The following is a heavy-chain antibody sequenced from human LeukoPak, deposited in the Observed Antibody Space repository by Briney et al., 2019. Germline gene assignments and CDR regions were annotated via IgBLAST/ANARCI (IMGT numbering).Heavy chain of an antibody. Sequence: GGSLRLSCEASGFTFSAYAMTWVRQAPGKGLEWVSSIGSDDKAHYSESVKGRFAISRDNSKNTLFLQLHNLRLEDTALYYCARDVHYYVAMDVWGQGTTVTVSS. CDR1: GFTFSAYA. V-gene: IGHV3-23*01. CDR3: ARDVHYYVAMDV. J-gene: IGHJ6*02. D-gene: IGHD3-10*02. CDR2: IGSDDKA.